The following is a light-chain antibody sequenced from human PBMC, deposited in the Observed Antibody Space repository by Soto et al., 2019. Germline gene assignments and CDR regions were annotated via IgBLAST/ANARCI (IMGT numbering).Light chain of an antibody. CDR3: QQYNNWPPTWT. Sequence: IMMTQSPATLSVSLGERATLSCRAGQTIYSNVAWYKQRPGQAPRLLIYRASTRATDVPARFTGSGSGTEFTLTISSLQSEDFAVYYCQQYNNWPPTWTFGQGTKVDIK. CDR1: QTIYSN. CDR2: RAS. V-gene: IGKV3-15*01. J-gene: IGKJ1*01.